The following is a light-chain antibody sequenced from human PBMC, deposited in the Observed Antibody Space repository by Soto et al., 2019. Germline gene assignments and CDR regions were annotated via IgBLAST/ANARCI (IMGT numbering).Light chain of an antibody. V-gene: IGLV1-40*01. J-gene: IGLJ3*02. Sequence: QSVLTQPPSVSGAPGQRVTLSCTGSSSNIGAGYDGHWYQQVPGTAPKLLIYGNSNRPSGVPDRSSGSKSGTSASLAITGLHAEDEADYYCQSYDSSLSALFGGGTKLTVL. CDR1: SSNIGAGYD. CDR3: QSYDSSLSAL. CDR2: GNS.